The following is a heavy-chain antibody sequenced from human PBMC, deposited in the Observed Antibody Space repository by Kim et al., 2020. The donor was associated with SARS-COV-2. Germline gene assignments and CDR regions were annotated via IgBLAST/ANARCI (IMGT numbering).Heavy chain of an antibody. V-gene: IGHV6-1*01. CDR3: ARDRQRAGTGVDY. J-gene: IGHJ4*02. D-gene: IGHD6-19*01. Sequence: YAPSVKGRITINPDTPKNQFSLQLNSVTPEDTAVYYCARDRQRAGTGVDYWGQGTLVTVSS.